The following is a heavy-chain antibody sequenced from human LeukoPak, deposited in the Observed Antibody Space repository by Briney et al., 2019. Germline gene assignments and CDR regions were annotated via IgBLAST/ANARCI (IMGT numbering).Heavy chain of an antibody. CDR2: IYSGGST. CDR3: ARASSRYGAAFDI. J-gene: IGHJ3*02. V-gene: IGHV3-53*01. CDR1: GFTFSSYS. D-gene: IGHD5-12*01. Sequence: PGGSLRLSCAASGFTFSSYSMNWVRQAPGKGLEWVSVIYSGGSTYYADSVKGRFTISRDNSKNTLYLQMNSLRAEDTAVYYCARASSRYGAAFDIWGQGTMVTVSS.